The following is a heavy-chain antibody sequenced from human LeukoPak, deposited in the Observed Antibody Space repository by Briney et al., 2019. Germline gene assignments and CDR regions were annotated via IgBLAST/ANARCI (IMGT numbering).Heavy chain of an antibody. J-gene: IGHJ5*02. V-gene: IGHV4-59*01. CDR3: ARYDYGDCWFDP. CDR1: GGSMNNYY. CDR2: ISDSGST. D-gene: IGHD4-17*01. Sequence: SETLSLTCTVSGGSMNNYYWSWIRQAPGKGLEWIGYISDSGSTNYNPSLGSRVTISVDTSKNQFSLKLTSVTAADTALYYCARYDYGDCWFDPWGQGTLVTVSS.